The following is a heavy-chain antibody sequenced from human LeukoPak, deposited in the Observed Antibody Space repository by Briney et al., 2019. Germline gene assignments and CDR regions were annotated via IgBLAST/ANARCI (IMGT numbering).Heavy chain of an antibody. CDR3: ARDLITFGGVIVPLVY. CDR2: IKKDGSEK. D-gene: IGHD3-16*02. V-gene: IGHV3-7*03. CDR1: GFTLSDSW. Sequence: GGSLRLSCVASGFTLSDSWMSWVRQAPRKGLEWVADIKKDGSEKDYVDSVKGRFTISRDNAKNSLYLQMNSLRAEDTAVYYCARDLITFGGVIVPLVYWGQGTLVTVSS. J-gene: IGHJ4*02.